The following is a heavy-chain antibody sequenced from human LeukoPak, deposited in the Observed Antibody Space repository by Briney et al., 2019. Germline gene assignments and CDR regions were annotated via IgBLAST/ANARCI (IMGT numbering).Heavy chain of an antibody. D-gene: IGHD5-18*01. CDR1: GGSISSSSYY. CDR2: IYYSGST. V-gene: IGHV4-39*01. J-gene: IGHJ6*03. Sequence: SETLSLTCTVSGGSISSSSYYWGWIRQPPGKGLEWIGSIYYSGSTYYNPSLKSRVTISVDTSKNQFSLKLSSVTAADTAVYYCSSFVDTAMPHYYYYYMDVWGKGTTVTVSS. CDR3: SSFVDTAMPHYYYYYMDV.